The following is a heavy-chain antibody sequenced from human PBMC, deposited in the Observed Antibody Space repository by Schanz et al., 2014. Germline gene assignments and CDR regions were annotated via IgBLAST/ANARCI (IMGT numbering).Heavy chain of an antibody. J-gene: IGHJ6*03. Sequence: QVQLVESGGGVVRPGGSLRLSCATSGFTFSRFGMHWVRQAPGKGPEWVALVWSDGNTKYYVDSVKGRFTISRDNSMNTLHLHMDGLRVEDTAVYYCARDAVALVPEYFMDVWGKGTPVTVSS. V-gene: IGHV3-33*01. CDR3: ARDAVALVPEYFMDV. D-gene: IGHD2-15*01. CDR1: GFTFSRFG. CDR2: VWSDGNTK.